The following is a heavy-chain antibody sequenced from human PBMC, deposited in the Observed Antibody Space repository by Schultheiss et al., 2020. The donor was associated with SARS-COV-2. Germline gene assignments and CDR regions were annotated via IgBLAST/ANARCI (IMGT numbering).Heavy chain of an antibody. CDR1: GGSISGYY. Sequence: SQTLSLTCTVSGGSISGYYWSWIRQPPGKGLEWIGEINHSGSTNYNPSLKSRVTISVDTSKNQFSLKLSSVTAAETAVYYCARGTYYYDSSGYYSTPMYYFYGIDVWGQGTTVTVAS. D-gene: IGHD3-22*01. V-gene: IGHV4-34*01. J-gene: IGHJ6*02. CDR2: INHSGST. CDR3: ARGTYYYDSSGYYSTPMYYFYGIDV.